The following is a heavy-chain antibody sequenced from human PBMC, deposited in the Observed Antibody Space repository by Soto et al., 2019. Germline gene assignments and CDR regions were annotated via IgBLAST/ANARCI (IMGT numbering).Heavy chain of an antibody. J-gene: IGHJ4*02. CDR2: IYPGDSDT. D-gene: IGHD3-9*01. CDR3: ARQGQYYDILTGYLPYPFDY. Sequence: PGESLKISCKGSGYSFTSYWLSRVRQMPGKGLEWMGIIYPGDSDTRYSPSFQGQVTISADKSISTAYLQWSSLKASDTAMYYCARQGQYYDILTGYLPYPFDYWGQGTLVTVS. CDR1: GYSFTSYW. V-gene: IGHV5-51*01.